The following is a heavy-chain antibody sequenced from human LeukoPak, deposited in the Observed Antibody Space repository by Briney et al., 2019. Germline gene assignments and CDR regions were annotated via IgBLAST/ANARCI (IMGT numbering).Heavy chain of an antibody. CDR3: ARVKKGYCSSTSCYGEIAFDI. Sequence: SVKVSCKASGGTFSSYAISWVRQAPGQGLEWMGRIIPILGIANYAQKFQGRVTITAHKSTSTAYMELSSLRSEDTAVYYCARVKKGYCSSTSCYGEIAFDIWGQGTMVTVSS. J-gene: IGHJ3*02. CDR1: GGTFSSYA. D-gene: IGHD2-2*01. V-gene: IGHV1-69*04. CDR2: IIPILGIA.